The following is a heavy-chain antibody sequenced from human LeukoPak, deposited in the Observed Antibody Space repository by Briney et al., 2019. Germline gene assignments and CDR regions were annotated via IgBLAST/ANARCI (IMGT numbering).Heavy chain of an antibody. J-gene: IGHJ4*02. V-gene: IGHV4-59*01. CDR3: AGDWN. D-gene: IGHD3-3*01. CDR2: IYSSGST. CDR1: NGSMTNNY. Sequence: SETLSLTCTVSNGSMTNNYWSWIRQPPGKGLEWIGYIYSSGSTIYNPSLKSRVTISIDTSKNQFSLKLISVTAEDTAVYYCAGDWNWGQGTLVTVSS.